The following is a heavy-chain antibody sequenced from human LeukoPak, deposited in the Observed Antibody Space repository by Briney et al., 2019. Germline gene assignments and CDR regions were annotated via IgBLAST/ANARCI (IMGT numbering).Heavy chain of an antibody. CDR1: DFSLHPYW. D-gene: IGHD5-18*01. J-gene: IGHJ4*02. V-gene: IGHV3-74*01. Sequence: PGVSVSLSYGACDFSLHPYWLHWVSQAPGKGRMWVSRINRDGSSTSYADSEKGLFTSSRDNAKNTLYLQMNGMRAEDTAMYYCGRETDGYSWEIDYWGQGTLVTVSS. CDR3: GRETDGYSWEIDY. CDR2: INRDGSST.